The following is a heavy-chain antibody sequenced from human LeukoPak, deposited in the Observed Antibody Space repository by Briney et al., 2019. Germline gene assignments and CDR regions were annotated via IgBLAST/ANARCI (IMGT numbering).Heavy chain of an antibody. CDR2: ISSSSSTI. Sequence: GGSLRLSCAASGFTFSSYSMNWVRQAPGKGLEWVSYISSSSSTIYYAGSVKGRFTISRDNAKNSLYLQMNSLRAEDTAVYYCARELPFDYWGQGTLVTVSS. J-gene: IGHJ4*02. CDR1: GFTFSSYS. V-gene: IGHV3-48*01. CDR3: ARELPFDY. D-gene: IGHD3-10*01.